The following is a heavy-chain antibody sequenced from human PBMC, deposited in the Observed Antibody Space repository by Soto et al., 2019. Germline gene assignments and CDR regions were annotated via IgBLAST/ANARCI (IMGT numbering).Heavy chain of an antibody. CDR2: ISGSLGSA. V-gene: IGHV3-23*01. J-gene: IGHJ3*02. D-gene: IGHD3-3*01. CDR3: AKDSGLPDFGVVIHAFDI. CDR1: GFTFRDYA. Sequence: EVQLLESGGGLGQPGGSLRLSCAASGFTFRDYAMSWVRQAPGKGLEWVSTISGSLGSAYYADSVKGRFTISRDNSNNTLYLQTNSLRAEDTAVYYCAKDSGLPDFGVVIHAFDIWGQGTLVTVSS.